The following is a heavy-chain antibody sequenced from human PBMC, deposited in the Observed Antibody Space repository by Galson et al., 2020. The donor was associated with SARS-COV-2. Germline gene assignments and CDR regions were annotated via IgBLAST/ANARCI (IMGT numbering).Heavy chain of an antibody. J-gene: IGHJ3*02. D-gene: IGHD3-3*01. V-gene: IGHV5-51*01. CDR3: ARTYYDFRAMLGAFDI. Sequence: GESLKISCKGSGYSFTSYWIGWVRQMPGKGLEWMGIIYPGDSDTRYSPSFQGQVTISADKSISTAYLQWSSLKASDTAMYYCARTYYDFRAMLGAFDIWGQGTMVTVSS. CDR1: GYSFTSYW. CDR2: IYPGDSDT.